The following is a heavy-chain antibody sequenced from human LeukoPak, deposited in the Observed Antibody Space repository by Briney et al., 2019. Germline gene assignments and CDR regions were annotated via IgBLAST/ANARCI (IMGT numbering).Heavy chain of an antibody. Sequence: GGSLRLSCAASGFTFSGSAMHWVRQASGKGLEWVGRIRSNANSYATAYAASVKGRFTISRDDSKNTAYLQMNSLKTEDTAVYYCTRRALSSSWYMYDYWGQGTLVTVSS. CDR3: TRRALSSSWYMYDY. J-gene: IGHJ4*02. CDR1: GFTFSGSA. V-gene: IGHV3-73*01. CDR2: IRSNANSYAT. D-gene: IGHD6-13*01.